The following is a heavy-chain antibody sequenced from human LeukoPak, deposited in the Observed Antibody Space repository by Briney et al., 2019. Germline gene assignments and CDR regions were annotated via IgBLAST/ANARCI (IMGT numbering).Heavy chain of an antibody. CDR1: GGSISSNDYS. Sequence: SETLSLTCTVSGGSISSNDYSWAWIRQPPGKGLEWIGYIYYSGSTNYNPSLKSRVTISVDTSKNQFSLKLSSVTAADTAVYYCAREVGGSYYDYWGQGTLVTVSS. V-gene: IGHV4-61*08. D-gene: IGHD1-26*01. J-gene: IGHJ4*02. CDR2: IYYSGST. CDR3: AREVGGSYYDY.